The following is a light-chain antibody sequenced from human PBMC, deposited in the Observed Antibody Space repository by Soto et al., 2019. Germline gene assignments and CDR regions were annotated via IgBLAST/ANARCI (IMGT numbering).Light chain of an antibody. CDR2: DNT. CDR1: SSNIGAGYV. J-gene: IGLJ1*01. V-gene: IGLV1-40*01. CDR3: QSYDRSLSASV. Sequence: QSVLTQPPSVSGAPGQRVTISCTGSSSNIGAGYVVHWYQQLPGTAPKLLVYDNTNRPSGVPDRFSGSKSGTSASLAISGLQAEDEADYYCQSYDRSLSASVFGTGTKLTVL.